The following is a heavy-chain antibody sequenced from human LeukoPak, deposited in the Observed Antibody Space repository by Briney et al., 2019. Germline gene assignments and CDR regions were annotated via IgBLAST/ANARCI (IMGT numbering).Heavy chain of an antibody. CDR3: ARGRFLYSSLSGYFDY. CDR2: MNPNSGNT. D-gene: IGHD6-6*01. Sequence: ASVKVSCKASGYTFTSYDINWVRQATGQGLEWMGWMNPNSGNTGYAQKTQGRVTMTRNTSISTAYMELSSLRSEDTAVYYCARGRFLYSSLSGYFDYWGQGTLVTVSS. V-gene: IGHV1-8*01. CDR1: GYTFTSYD. J-gene: IGHJ4*02.